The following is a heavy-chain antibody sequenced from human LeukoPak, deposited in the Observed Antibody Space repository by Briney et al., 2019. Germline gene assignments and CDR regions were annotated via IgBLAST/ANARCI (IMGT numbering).Heavy chain of an antibody. CDR1: GGSFSGYY. Sequence: SETLSFTCAVYGGSFSGYYWSWIRQPPGKGLEWIGEINHSGSTNYNPSLKSRVTISVDTSKNQFSLKLSSVTAADTAVYYCAGAGGANWGDWFDPWGQGTLVTVSS. V-gene: IGHV4-34*01. D-gene: IGHD7-27*01. CDR2: INHSGST. J-gene: IGHJ5*02. CDR3: AGAGGANWGDWFDP.